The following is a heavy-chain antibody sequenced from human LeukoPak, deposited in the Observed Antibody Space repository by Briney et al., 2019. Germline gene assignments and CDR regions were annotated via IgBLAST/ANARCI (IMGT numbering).Heavy chain of an antibody. D-gene: IGHD2-15*01. Sequence: ASVKVSCKVSGYTLTELSMHWVRQAPGKGLEWMGGFDPEDGETIYAQKFQGRVTMTEDTSTSTAYMELRSLRSDDTAVYYCARAIDCSGGSCYSEGVDYWGQGTLVTVSS. J-gene: IGHJ4*02. CDR3: ARAIDCSGGSCYSEGVDY. V-gene: IGHV1-24*01. CDR1: GYTLTELS. CDR2: FDPEDGET.